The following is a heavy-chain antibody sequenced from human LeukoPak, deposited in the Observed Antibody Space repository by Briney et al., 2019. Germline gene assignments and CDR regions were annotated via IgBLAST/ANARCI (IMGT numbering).Heavy chain of an antibody. D-gene: IGHD1-20*01. V-gene: IGHV3-53*04. Sequence: PGGSLRLSCAASGFTVSSNYMSWVRQAPGKGLGWVSVIYSGGSTYYADSVKGRFTISRHNSKNTLYLQMNSLRAEDTAVYYCARDGGITGTTGDYYYYGMDVWGQGTTVTVSS. CDR1: GFTVSSNY. CDR3: ARDGGITGTTGDYYYYGMDV. CDR2: IYSGGST. J-gene: IGHJ6*02.